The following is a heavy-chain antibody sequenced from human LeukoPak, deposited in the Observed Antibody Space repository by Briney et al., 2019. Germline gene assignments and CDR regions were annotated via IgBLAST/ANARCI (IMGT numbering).Heavy chain of an antibody. V-gene: IGHV3-21*01. D-gene: IGHD5-18*01. CDR3: ARGGYNYGFV. CDR2: ISSSSSYI. J-gene: IGHJ4*02. Sequence: GGSLRLSCAASGFTFSSYSMNWVRQAPGKGLEWVSSISSSSSYIHSADSVRGRFTISRDNAKNSLFLQMNSLRAEDTAVYYCARGGYNYGFVWGQGTLVTVSS. CDR1: GFTFSSYS.